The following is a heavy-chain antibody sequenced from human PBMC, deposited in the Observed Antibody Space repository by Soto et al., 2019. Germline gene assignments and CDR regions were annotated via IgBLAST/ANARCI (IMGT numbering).Heavy chain of an antibody. V-gene: IGHV1-18*04. D-gene: IGHD3-3*01. Sequence: ASVKVSCKASGYFFTSYGISWVRQAPGQGLEWMGWISPYNGKTKYAQNFQGRVTMTTDTSTYTAYMEVRSLRSDDPAVYYCARDFGSDLSAPGAVFDYWGQGTLVTVSS. CDR1: GYFFTSYG. J-gene: IGHJ4*02. CDR3: ARDFGSDLSAPGAVFDY. CDR2: ISPYNGKT.